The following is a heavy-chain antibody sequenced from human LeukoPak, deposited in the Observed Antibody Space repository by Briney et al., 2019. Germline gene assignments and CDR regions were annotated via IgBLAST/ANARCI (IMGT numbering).Heavy chain of an antibody. CDR1: GFTFDDYS. D-gene: IGHD6-13*01. J-gene: IGHJ4*02. Sequence: GRSLRLSCAASGFTFDDYSMHWVRQAPGKGLEWVSVISWNSGSIVYADSVKGRFTISRDRTKNSLYLQMNSLRAEDMALYYCARGNGYSTSGYVDYWGQGTLVTVSS. CDR3: ARGNGYSTSGYVDY. V-gene: IGHV3-9*03. CDR2: ISWNSGSI.